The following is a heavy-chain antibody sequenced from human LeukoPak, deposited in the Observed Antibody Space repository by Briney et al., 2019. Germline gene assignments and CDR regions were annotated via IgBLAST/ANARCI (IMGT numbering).Heavy chain of an antibody. CDR1: GFTFNHYW. Sequence: GGSLRLSCTASGFTFNHYWMSWVRQAPGKGLEWVANIKEDGSTKYYLDSVKGRFTISRDNAKSSLYLQMNSLRAEDTAVYYCARIGYKSSSFDYWGQGTLVTASS. CDR3: ARIGYKSSSFDY. CDR2: IKEDGSTK. D-gene: IGHD6-6*01. V-gene: IGHV3-7*01. J-gene: IGHJ4*02.